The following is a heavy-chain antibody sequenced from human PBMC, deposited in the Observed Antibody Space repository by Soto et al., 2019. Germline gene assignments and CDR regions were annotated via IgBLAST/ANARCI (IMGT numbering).Heavy chain of an antibody. CDR3: ARSNIVAKISYYYYGMDV. V-gene: IGHV3-30-3*01. J-gene: IGHJ6*02. CDR1: GFTFSSYA. Sequence: PGGSLRLSCAASGFTFSSYAMHWVRQAPGKGLEWVAVISYDGSNKYYADSVKGRFTISRDNSKNTLYLQMNSLRAEDTAVYYCARSNIVAKISYYYYGMDVWGQGTTVTVSS. D-gene: IGHD5-12*01. CDR2: ISYDGSNK.